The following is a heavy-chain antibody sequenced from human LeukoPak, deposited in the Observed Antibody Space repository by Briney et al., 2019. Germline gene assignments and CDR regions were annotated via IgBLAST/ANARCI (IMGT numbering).Heavy chain of an antibody. Sequence: GGSLSLSCAVSGFTFSSYTMNCARQAPGKGLEWVSSIISSSSYIYYADSVKDRFTISRDNAKNSLYLQMNSLRAEDTAVYYCARDGKADYYGSGNPPRYWYFDLWGRGTLVTVSS. D-gene: IGHD3-10*01. V-gene: IGHV3-21*01. CDR1: GFTFSSYT. CDR3: ARDGKADYYGSGNPPRYWYFDL. J-gene: IGHJ2*01. CDR2: IISSSSYI.